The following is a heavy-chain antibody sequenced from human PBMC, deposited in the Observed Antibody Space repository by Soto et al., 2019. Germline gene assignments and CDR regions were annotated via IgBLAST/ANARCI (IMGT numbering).Heavy chain of an antibody. CDR2: FFSRVSA. CDR1: GVPFTSYA. CDR3: TRDGISTGDT. Sequence: XTLSLPCMVSGVPFTSYAWSWVSQPANKGLERIGRFFSRVSATYNPSLKRRVRISIETPENPLSLNLESVTAEDAGVYYCTRDGISTGDTWGPGTLVTVSS. D-gene: IGHD3-9*01. V-gene: IGHV4-4*07. J-gene: IGHJ4*02.